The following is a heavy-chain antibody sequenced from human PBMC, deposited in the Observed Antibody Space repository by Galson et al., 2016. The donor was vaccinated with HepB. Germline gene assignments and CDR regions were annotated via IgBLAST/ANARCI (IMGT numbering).Heavy chain of an antibody. CDR2: IYYSGGT. D-gene: IGHD6-6*01. Sequence: SETLSLTCTVSGGSISTSTYSWGWIRQPPGKGLEWIGSIYYSGGTYYNPSLKSRVTISVDTSKNQFSLNLSSVTAADTAVYYCARHFSSSSIVYGNWFDPWGQGTLVTVSS. CDR3: ARHFSSSSIVYGNWFDP. J-gene: IGHJ5*02. CDR1: GGSISTSTYS. V-gene: IGHV4-39*01.